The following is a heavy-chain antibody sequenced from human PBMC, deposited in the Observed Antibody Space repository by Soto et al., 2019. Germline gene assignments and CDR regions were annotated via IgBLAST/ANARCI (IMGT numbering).Heavy chain of an antibody. CDR2: LYFYGSA. Sequence: EVQLVETGGGLVLPGGSLRLSCVVSGFTLSNNRMTWVRQAPGQGLEWVSDLYFYGSANYADSVRGRFTIFKDDSKHTLYLQMTNLRADDTALYYCARVGTSESFFDYWGQGTLVTVSP. V-gene: IGHV3-53*02. CDR3: ARVGTSESFFDY. D-gene: IGHD7-27*01. CDR1: GFTLSNNR. J-gene: IGHJ4*02.